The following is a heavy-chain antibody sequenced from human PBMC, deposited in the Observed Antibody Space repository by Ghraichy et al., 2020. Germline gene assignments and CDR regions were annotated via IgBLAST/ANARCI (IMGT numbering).Heavy chain of an antibody. CDR3: VCHGGNSGDFDY. J-gene: IGHJ4*02. Sequence: SETLSLTCTVSGGSISSYYWSWIRQPAGKGLEWIGRIYTSGRTNYNPSLKSRVTMSVDTSKNQFSLKMSSVTAADTAVYYCVCHGGNSGDFDYWGQGTLVTVSS. CDR1: GGSISSYY. V-gene: IGHV4-4*07. CDR2: IYTSGRT. D-gene: IGHD4-23*01.